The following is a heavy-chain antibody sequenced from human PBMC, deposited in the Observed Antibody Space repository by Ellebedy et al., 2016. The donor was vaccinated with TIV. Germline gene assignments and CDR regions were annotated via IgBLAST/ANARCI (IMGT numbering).Heavy chain of an antibody. J-gene: IGHJ4*02. CDR1: GFTFSSNA. CDR2: ISGHGINT. CDR3: AKVDYGDYPFDY. Sequence: GESLKISCAASGFTFSSNAMSWVRQTPGKGLDWVSAISGHGINTYYADSVKGRFTISRDNSKNTLYLQMNSLRAEDTAVYYCAKVDYGDYPFDYWGQGTLVTVSS. D-gene: IGHD4-17*01. V-gene: IGHV3-23*01.